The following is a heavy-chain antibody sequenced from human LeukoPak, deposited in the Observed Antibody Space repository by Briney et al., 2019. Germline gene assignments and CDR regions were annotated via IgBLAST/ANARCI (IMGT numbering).Heavy chain of an antibody. CDR3: ARGYGSGSYYSLGYYYYYMDV. D-gene: IGHD3-10*01. Sequence: SETLSLTWTVSGGSISGYYWSWIRQSPGKGLEWIGYIYNSGSTNYNPSLQSRVTISVDTSKNQFSLKLSSVTAADTAVYYCARGYGSGSYYSLGYYYYYMDVWGKGTTVTVSS. CDR2: IYNSGST. J-gene: IGHJ6*03. V-gene: IGHV4-59*12. CDR1: GGSISGYY.